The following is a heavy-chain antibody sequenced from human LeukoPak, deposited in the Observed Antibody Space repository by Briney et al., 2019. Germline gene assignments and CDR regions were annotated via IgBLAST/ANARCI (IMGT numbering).Heavy chain of an antibody. V-gene: IGHV3-21*01. Sequence: PGGSLRLSCAASGFTFSSYSMNWVRQAPGKGLEWVSSISSSSSYIYYADSVKGRFTISRDNAKNSLYLQMNSLRAEDTAVYYCASGLRFPPYFDYWGQGTLVTVSS. CDR3: ASGLRFPPYFDY. D-gene: IGHD4-17*01. J-gene: IGHJ4*02. CDR1: GFTFSSYS. CDR2: ISSSSSYI.